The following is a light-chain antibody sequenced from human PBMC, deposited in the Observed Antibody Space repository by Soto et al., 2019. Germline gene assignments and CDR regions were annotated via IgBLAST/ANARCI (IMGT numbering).Light chain of an antibody. J-gene: IGKJ1*01. CDR2: GAS. CDR3: QQYGSLPRT. Sequence: EIVMTQSPATLSVSPGERATLSCRASQSVSVNLAWYQQKPGQAPRLLIYGASNRATGIPDRFSGSGSGTDFTLTISRLEPEDFAVYYCQQYGSLPRTFGQGTKVDI. CDR1: QSVSVN. V-gene: IGKV3-20*01.